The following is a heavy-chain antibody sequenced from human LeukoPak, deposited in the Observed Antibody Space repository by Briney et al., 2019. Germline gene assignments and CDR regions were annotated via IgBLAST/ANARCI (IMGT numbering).Heavy chain of an antibody. V-gene: IGHV1-18*01. CDR3: ARAYGSGSYYNNWFDP. CDR1: GYTFTSYG. Sequence: GASVKVSCKSSGYTFTSYGISWVRQAPGQGLEWMGWISAYNGNTNYAQKLQGRVTMTTHTSTSTAYMELRSLRSDDTAVYYCARAYGSGSYYNNWFDPWGQGTLVTVSS. D-gene: IGHD3-10*01. CDR2: ISAYNGNT. J-gene: IGHJ5*02.